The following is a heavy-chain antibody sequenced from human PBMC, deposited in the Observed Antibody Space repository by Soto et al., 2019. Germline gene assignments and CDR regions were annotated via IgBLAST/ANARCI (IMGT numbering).Heavy chain of an antibody. Sequence: QVQLVQSGAEVQKPGSPVRVSCTASGDTFNFYTISWVRQVPGQGPEWMGKIIPMLGMSNYEQKFQGRVTIMADKSTSTVYMNLSGLTYDDTAVYYCATNYGSGSTHFDYWGQGTLVTVSS. CDR1: GDTFNFYT. D-gene: IGHD3-10*01. CDR2: IIPMLGMS. V-gene: IGHV1-69*02. CDR3: ATNYGSGSTHFDY. J-gene: IGHJ4*02.